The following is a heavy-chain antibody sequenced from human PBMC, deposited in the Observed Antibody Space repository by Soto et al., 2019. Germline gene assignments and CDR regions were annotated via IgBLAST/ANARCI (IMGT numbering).Heavy chain of an antibody. CDR1: GGSISSSSYY. D-gene: IGHD4-4*01. CDR2: IYYSGST. V-gene: IGHV4-39*01. J-gene: IGHJ4*02. CDR3: ARKYTHYSNYDY. Sequence: SETLSLTCTVSGGSISSSSYYWGWIRQPPGKGLEWIGSIYYSGSTYYNPSLKSRVTISVDTSKNQFSLKLSSVTAADTAVYYCARKYTHYSNYDYWGQGTLVTVSS.